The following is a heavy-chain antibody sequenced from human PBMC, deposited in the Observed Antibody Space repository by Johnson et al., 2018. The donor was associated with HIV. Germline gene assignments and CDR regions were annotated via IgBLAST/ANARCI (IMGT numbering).Heavy chain of an antibody. D-gene: IGHD6-13*01. CDR3: AREQQLNLDAFDI. J-gene: IGHJ3*02. CDR2: INWHGGST. Sequence: VQLVESGGGLVQPGGSLRLSCAASGFTFYNYAMSWVRQTPGKGLEWVSGINWHGGSTSYADSVKGRFTISRDNAKNTLYLQMNSLRAEDTAVYYCAREQQLNLDAFDIWGQGTMVTVSS. V-gene: IGHV3-20*04. CDR1: GFTFYNYA.